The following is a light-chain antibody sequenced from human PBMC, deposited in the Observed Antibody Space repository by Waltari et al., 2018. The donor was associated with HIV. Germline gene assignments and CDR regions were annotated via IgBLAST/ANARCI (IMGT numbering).Light chain of an antibody. V-gene: IGLV2-11*01. CDR3: CSYADDYTWV. Sequence: QSALTQPRSVSGSPGQSVTLSCTGTSSDGGYYNYVSWYQQHPAKAPKLMIFDVNKRPSGVPDRFSGSKSGNTASLTISGLQAEDEADYYCCSYADDYTWVFGGGTKLTVL. CDR2: DVN. J-gene: IGLJ3*02. CDR1: SSDGGYYNY.